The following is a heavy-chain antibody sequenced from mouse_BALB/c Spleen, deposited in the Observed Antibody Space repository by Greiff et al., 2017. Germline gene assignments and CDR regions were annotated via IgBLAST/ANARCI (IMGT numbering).Heavy chain of an antibody. D-gene: IGHD4-1*01. CDR2: IWSGGST. CDR3: AISLGDYAMDY. CDR1: GFSLTSYG. V-gene: IGHV2-2*02. Sequence: QVQLKESGPGLVQPSQSLSITCTVSGFSLTSYGVHWVRQSPGKGLEWLGVIWSGGSTDYNAAFISRLSISKDNSKSQVFFKMNSLQANDTAIYYCAISLGDYAMDYWGQGTSVTVAS. J-gene: IGHJ4*01.